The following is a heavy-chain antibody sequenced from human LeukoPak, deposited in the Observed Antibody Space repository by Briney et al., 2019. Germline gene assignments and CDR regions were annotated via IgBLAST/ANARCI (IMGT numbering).Heavy chain of an antibody. D-gene: IGHD3-10*01. V-gene: IGHV4-59*04. J-gene: IGHJ3*02. CDR2: IFYSGGT. CDR3: AKSNGYGLVDI. CDR1: GGSISSYY. Sequence: PSETLSLTCTVSGGSISSYYWGWIRQTPGKGLEWIGNIFYSGGTYYSPSLTSRVTISLDTSRNQFSLKLNSMTAADTAVYYCAKSNGYGLVDIWGQGTMVTVSS.